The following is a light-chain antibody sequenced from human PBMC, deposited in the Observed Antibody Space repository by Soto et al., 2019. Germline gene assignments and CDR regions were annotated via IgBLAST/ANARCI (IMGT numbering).Light chain of an antibody. J-gene: IGKJ4*01. CDR1: QGISSW. V-gene: IGKV1-12*01. Sequence: DIQMTQSPSFVSASVGDRVTITCRASQGISSWLAWYQHKPGRAPKLLIHAASCLESGVPSRFSGSGSGTDFTLIISSLQPEDFATYYCQQTTIFPLTFGGGTKVEIK. CDR2: AAS. CDR3: QQTTIFPLT.